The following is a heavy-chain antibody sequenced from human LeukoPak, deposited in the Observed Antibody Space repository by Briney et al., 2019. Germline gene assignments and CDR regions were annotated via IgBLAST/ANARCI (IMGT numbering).Heavy chain of an antibody. CDR3: AREEESSGWSFDY. D-gene: IGHD6-19*01. Sequence: SQTLSLPRAISGDSVSSNSAAWNWSRQSPSRGLEWLGRTFYRSKWYNDYIVSVESRININPDTSKNQFSLQLKSVTPEDTAMYYCAREEESSGWSFDYWGQGILVTVSS. J-gene: IGHJ4*02. V-gene: IGHV6-1*01. CDR1: GDSVSSNSAA. CDR2: TFYRSKWYN.